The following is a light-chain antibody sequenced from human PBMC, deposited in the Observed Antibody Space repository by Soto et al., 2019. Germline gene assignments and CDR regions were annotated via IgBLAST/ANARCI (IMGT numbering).Light chain of an antibody. CDR3: QQYGTSPT. V-gene: IGKV3-20*01. J-gene: IGKJ5*01. CDR2: GAS. CDR1: QSLITRY. Sequence: EIVLTQSPGTLSLFPGERATLSCRASQSLITRYLAWYQQKPGQAPRLLIYGASSRATGIPDRFSGSGSGTDFTLTISRLEPKVFAVYSCQQYGTSPTFGQGTRLEIK.